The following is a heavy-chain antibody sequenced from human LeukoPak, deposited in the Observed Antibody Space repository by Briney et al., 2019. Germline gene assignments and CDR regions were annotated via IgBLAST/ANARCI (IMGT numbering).Heavy chain of an antibody. J-gene: IGHJ6*02. Sequence: PGGSLRLSCAASGFTVSSNYMSWVRQAPGKGLEWVSVIYSGGSTYYADSVKGRFTISRDNSKNTLYLQMNSLRAEDTAVYYCAKEGYPVAWYYYYGMDVWGQGTTVTVSS. CDR3: AKEGYPVAWYYYYGMDV. CDR1: GFTVSSNY. CDR2: IYSGGST. D-gene: IGHD5-12*01. V-gene: IGHV3-53*01.